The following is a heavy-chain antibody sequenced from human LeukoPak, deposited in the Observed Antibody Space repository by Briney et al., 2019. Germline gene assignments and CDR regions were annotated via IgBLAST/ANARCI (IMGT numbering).Heavy chain of an antibody. CDR3: AKEYTTYYYDSSGYPLDY. J-gene: IGHJ4*02. V-gene: IGHV3-30*18. CDR2: ISYDGSNK. CDR1: GFTFSSYS. D-gene: IGHD3-22*01. Sequence: GGSLRLSCAASGFTFSSYSMNWVRQAPGKGLEWVAVISYDGSNKYYADSVKGRFTISRDNSKNTLYLQMNSLRAEDTAVYYCAKEYTTYYYDSSGYPLDYWGQGTLVTVSS.